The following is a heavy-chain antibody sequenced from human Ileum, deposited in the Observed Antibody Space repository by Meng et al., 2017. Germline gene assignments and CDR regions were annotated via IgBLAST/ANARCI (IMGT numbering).Heavy chain of an antibody. Sequence: SETLSLTCTASGGSISSYTWSWIRQPAGKGLEWIGRIYTSGNTDCNPSFKSRVTMSVDTSKNQFSLKLDSVTAADTAVYYCARELYGSGWYGESWGQGTLVTVSS. J-gene: IGHJ4*02. CDR1: GGSISSYT. V-gene: IGHV4-4*07. D-gene: IGHD6-19*01. CDR2: IYTSGNT. CDR3: ARELYGSGWYGES.